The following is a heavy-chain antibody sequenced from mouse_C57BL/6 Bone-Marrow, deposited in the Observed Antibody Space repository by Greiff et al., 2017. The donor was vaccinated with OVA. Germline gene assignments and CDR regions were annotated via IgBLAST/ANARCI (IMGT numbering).Heavy chain of an antibody. D-gene: IGHD1-1*01. Sequence: EVKVEESGGGLVQPGGSLKLSCAASGFTFSDYYMYWVRQTPEKRLEWVAYISNGGGSTYYPDTVKGRFTISRDNAKNTLYLQMSRLKSEDTAMYYCARPYGSSLDWFAYWGQGTLVTVSA. J-gene: IGHJ3*01. CDR3: ARPYGSSLDWFAY. CDR1: GFTFSDYY. V-gene: IGHV5-12*01. CDR2: ISNGGGST.